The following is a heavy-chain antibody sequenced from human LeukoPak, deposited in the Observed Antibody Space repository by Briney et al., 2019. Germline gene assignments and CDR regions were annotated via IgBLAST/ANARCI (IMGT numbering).Heavy chain of an antibody. CDR2: INTNTGNP. CDR1: GYTFTSYA. J-gene: IGHJ3*02. D-gene: IGHD3-10*01. V-gene: IGHV7-4-1*02. Sequence: GASVKVSCKASGYTFTSYAMNWVRQAPGQGLEWMGLINTNTGNPTYAQGFTGRFVFSLDTSVSTAYLQISSLKAEDTAVYYCARATSYYLHDAFDIWGQGTMVTVSS. CDR3: ARATSYYLHDAFDI.